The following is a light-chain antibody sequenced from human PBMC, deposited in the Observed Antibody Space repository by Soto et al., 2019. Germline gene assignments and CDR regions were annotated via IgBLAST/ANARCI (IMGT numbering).Light chain of an antibody. V-gene: IGKV3-20*01. CDR3: QQFGSSSWT. CDR2: GAS. J-gene: IGKJ1*01. Sequence: ESVLTQSPGTLSLSPWEKATLSCRASQSVSSSYLAWYQQKPGQAPRLLIYGASSRATGIPDRFSGSGSGTDFTLTVSRLEPEDFAVYYCQQFGSSSWTFGQGTKVDIK. CDR1: QSVSSSY.